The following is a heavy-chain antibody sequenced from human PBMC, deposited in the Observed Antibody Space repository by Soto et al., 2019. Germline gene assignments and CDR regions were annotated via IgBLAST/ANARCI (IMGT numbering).Heavy chain of an antibody. Sequence: QVQLVQSGAEVKKPGASVKVSCKASGYTFTSYYMHGVRQAPGQGLEWMGIINPSGGSTSYAQKFQGRVTMTRDTSTSTVYMELSSLRSEDTAVYYCARPDYSNYVGWRYGMDVWGQGTTVTVSS. J-gene: IGHJ6*02. V-gene: IGHV1-46*01. CDR2: INPSGGST. D-gene: IGHD4-4*01. CDR3: ARPDYSNYVGWRYGMDV. CDR1: GYTFTSYY.